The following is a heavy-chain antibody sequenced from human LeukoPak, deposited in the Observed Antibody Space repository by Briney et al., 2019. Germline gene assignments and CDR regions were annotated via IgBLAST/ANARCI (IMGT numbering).Heavy chain of an antibody. V-gene: IGHV4-59*01. J-gene: IGHJ5*02. Sequence: SETLSLTCTVSGGSISSYYWSWIRQPPGKGLEWIGYIYYSGSTNYNPSLKSRVTISVDTSKNQFSLKLSSVTAADTAVYYCARDNLRPYYDFWSGYKNWFDPWGQGTLVTVSS. D-gene: IGHD3-3*01. CDR3: ARDNLRPYYDFWSGYKNWFDP. CDR2: IYYSGST. CDR1: GGSISSYY.